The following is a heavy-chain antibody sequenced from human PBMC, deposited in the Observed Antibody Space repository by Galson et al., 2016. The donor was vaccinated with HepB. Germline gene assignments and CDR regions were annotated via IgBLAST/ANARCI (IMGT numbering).Heavy chain of an antibody. Sequence: SETLSLTCTVSGGSVSSRSYYWGWIRQPPGKGLEWIGSLLYGGSTYYSPPLKRRATISVDTSKNQFSLNLISVTAADTAVYYCARPRGGCNSQGYFDLWGQGALVTVSS. J-gene: IGHJ4*02. D-gene: IGHD2-15*01. CDR3: ARPRGGCNSQGYFDL. CDR2: LLYGGST. V-gene: IGHV4-39*01. CDR1: GGSVSSRSYY.